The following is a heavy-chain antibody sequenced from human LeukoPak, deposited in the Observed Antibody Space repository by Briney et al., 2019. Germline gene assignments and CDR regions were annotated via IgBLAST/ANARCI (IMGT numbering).Heavy chain of an antibody. CDR1: GYTFTSYR. D-gene: IGHD3-10*01. J-gene: IGHJ5*02. CDR3: ARGLGSGSYYGS. CDR2: ISPSDGSA. V-gene: IGHV1-46*04. Sequence: GASVKVSCKASGYTFTSYRIHWVRQAPGQGLEWMGIISPSDGSATYAQELQGRVTMTRDTSTSTVYMELSSLRSEDMAVYYCARGLGSGSYYGSWGQGTLVTVSS.